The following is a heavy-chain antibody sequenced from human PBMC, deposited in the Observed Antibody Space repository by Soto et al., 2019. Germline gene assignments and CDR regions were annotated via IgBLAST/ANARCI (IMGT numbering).Heavy chain of an antibody. D-gene: IGHD1-26*01. CDR1: GFTFSSYW. CDR2: INSDGSST. J-gene: IGHJ3*02. CDR3: ARDLLDSVVGATIDAFDI. V-gene: IGHV3-74*01. Sequence: EVQLVESGGGLVQPGGSLRLSCAASGFTFSSYWMHWVRQAPGKGLVWVSRINSDGSSTSYADSVKGRFTISRDNAKNTLYLQMNGLRAEDTAVYYCARDLLDSVVGATIDAFDIWGQGTMVTVSS.